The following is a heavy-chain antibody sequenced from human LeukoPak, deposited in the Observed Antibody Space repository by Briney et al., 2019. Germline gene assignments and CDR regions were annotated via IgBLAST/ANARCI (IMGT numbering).Heavy chain of an antibody. D-gene: IGHD5-12*01. Sequence: SGTLSLTCAVSGGSISGSNWWSWVRQSPGKGLEWIGEIYHSGSTNYNPSLKSRITISVDKSKNLFSLKLSSVTAADAGVYHCARRHLEGYNAYGLFDYWGQGTLVTVSS. J-gene: IGHJ4*02. V-gene: IGHV4-4*02. CDR1: GGSISGSNW. CDR3: ARRHLEGYNAYGLFDY. CDR2: IYHSGST.